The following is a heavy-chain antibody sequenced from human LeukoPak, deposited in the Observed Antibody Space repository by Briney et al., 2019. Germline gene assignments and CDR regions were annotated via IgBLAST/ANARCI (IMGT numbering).Heavy chain of an antibody. Sequence: ASVKVSCKASGGTFSSYAISWVRQAPGQGLEWMGRIIPILGIANYAQKFQGRVTITADKSTSTAYMELSSLRSEDTAVYYCARDRSGWHNKSYGMDVRGQGTTVTVSS. CDR1: GGTFSSYA. J-gene: IGHJ6*02. CDR3: ARDRSGWHNKSYGMDV. V-gene: IGHV1-69*04. D-gene: IGHD1/OR15-1a*01. CDR2: IIPILGIA.